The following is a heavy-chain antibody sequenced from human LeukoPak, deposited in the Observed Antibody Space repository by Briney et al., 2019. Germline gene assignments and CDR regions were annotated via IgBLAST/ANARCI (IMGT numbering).Heavy chain of an antibody. D-gene: IGHD3-10*01. Sequence: GVSLRLSCAASGFTVDDYAMHWVRQAPGKGLEWVSGINWSSANIGYADSVKGRFTISRDNAKNSLYLQMNSLRAEDTALYYCAKAMRASGTDFDYWGQGTLVTVSS. J-gene: IGHJ4*02. CDR3: AKAMRASGTDFDY. CDR2: INWSSANI. V-gene: IGHV3-9*01. CDR1: GFTVDDYA.